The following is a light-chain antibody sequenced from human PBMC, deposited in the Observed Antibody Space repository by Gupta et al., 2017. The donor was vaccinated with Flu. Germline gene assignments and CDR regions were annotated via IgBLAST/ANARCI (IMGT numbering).Light chain of an antibody. J-gene: IGLJ2*01. Sequence: QSALTQPASVSGSPGQSLTISCTGTSNDVGGYKLVSWYQQHPGRAPKLIIFEVSKRPSGVSYRFSASKSGNTASLTISGLQAEDEGEYFCCSYAGRSTLLFGGGTKLTVL. CDR1: SNDVGGYKL. V-gene: IGLV2-23*02. CDR2: EVS. CDR3: CSYAGRSTLL.